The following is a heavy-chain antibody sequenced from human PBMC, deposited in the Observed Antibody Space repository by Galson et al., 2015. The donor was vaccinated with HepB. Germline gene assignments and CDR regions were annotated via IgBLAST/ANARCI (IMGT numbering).Heavy chain of an antibody. Sequence: SVKVSCKVSGYTLTELAMHWVRQAPGKGLEWMGGFDPEDGETIYAQKFQGRVTMTEDTSTDTAYMELSSLRSEDTAVYYCATVGSSSGYYEDDAFDIWGQGTMVTVSS. CDR2: FDPEDGET. CDR1: GYTLTELA. V-gene: IGHV1-24*01. J-gene: IGHJ3*02. CDR3: ATVGSSSGYYEDDAFDI. D-gene: IGHD3-22*01.